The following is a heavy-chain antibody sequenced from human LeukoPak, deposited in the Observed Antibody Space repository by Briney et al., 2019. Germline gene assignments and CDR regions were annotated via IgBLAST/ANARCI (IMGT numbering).Heavy chain of an antibody. V-gene: IGHV5-51*01. CDR3: ARRSSIAEYFQV. CDR2: IYPGDSDT. D-gene: IGHD6-19*01. J-gene: IGHJ1*01. CDR1: GYRFNAYW. Sequence: GESLKISCKGSGYRFNAYWIAWVRQMPGKGLEWMGIIYPGDSDTRYSPSFQGQVTISADRSINTAYLQWSSLKASDTAMYYCARRSSIAEYFQVWGQGTLVTVSS.